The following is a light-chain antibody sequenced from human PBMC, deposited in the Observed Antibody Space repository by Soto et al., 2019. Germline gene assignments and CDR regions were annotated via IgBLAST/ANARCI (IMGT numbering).Light chain of an antibody. CDR3: QTWGTGTQVV. CDR2: INNDGSH. J-gene: IGLJ3*02. V-gene: IGLV4-69*01. Sequence: QPVLTQSPSASASLGASVKLTCTLTSGHSRNAIVWHQKQPKNDPRFLMKINNDGSHNRWDGIPDRFSGSSSGADRYLTIPSLQSEDEGDSYCQTWGTGTQVVFGAGTQLTVL. CDR1: SGHSRNA.